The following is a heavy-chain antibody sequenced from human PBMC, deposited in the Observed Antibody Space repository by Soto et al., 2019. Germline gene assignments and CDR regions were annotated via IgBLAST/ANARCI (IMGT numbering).Heavy chain of an antibody. CDR1: GYSFTSYW. CDR3: ATRGIAARVGRGDAFDI. D-gene: IGHD6-6*01. CDR2: IYPGDSDT. J-gene: IGHJ3*02. Sequence: GESLKISCKGSGYSFTSYWIGWVRQMPGKGLEWMGIIYPGDSDTRYSPSFQGQVTISADKSISTAYLQWSSLKASDTAMYYCATRGIAARVGRGDAFDIWGQGTMVTVSS. V-gene: IGHV5-51*01.